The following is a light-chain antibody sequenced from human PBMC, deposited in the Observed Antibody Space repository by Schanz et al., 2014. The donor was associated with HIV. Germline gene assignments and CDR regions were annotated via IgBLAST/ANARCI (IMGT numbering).Light chain of an antibody. Sequence: QPVLTQPPSASGTPGQRVTISCSGSSSNFRSNAVNWYQQLPGTAPRLVIYNTFHRPSGVPDRFSGSKSGTSASLAISGLQSEDEADYYCATWDDSLNAWVFGGGTKVTVL. J-gene: IGLJ3*02. CDR2: NTF. CDR3: ATWDDSLNAWV. CDR1: SSNFRSNA. V-gene: IGLV1-44*01.